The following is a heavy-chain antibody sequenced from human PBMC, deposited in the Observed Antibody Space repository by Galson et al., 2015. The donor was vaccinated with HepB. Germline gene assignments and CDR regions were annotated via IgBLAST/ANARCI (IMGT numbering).Heavy chain of an antibody. J-gene: IGHJ6*02. V-gene: IGHV1-69*13. D-gene: IGHD3-10*01. Sequence: SVKVSCKASGGTFSSYAISWVRQAPGQGLEWMGGIIPIFGTANYAQKFQGRVTITADESTSTAYMELSSLRSEDTAVYYCARGSGEELVYYYGMDVWGQGTTVTVSS. CDR2: IIPIFGTA. CDR1: GGTFSSYA. CDR3: ARGSGEELVYYYGMDV.